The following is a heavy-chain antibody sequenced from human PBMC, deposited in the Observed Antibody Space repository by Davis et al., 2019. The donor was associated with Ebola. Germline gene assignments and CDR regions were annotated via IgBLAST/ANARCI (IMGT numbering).Heavy chain of an antibody. CDR1: GGTFSSYA. J-gene: IGHJ6*02. V-gene: IGHV1-69*13. Sequence: AASVKVSCKASGGTFSSYAISWVRQAPGQGLEWMGGIIPIFGTANYAQKFQGRVTITADESTSTAYMELSSLRSEDTAVYYCARGMFQGVITYYYYGMDVWGQGTTVTVSS. D-gene: IGHD3-10*01. CDR3: ARGMFQGVITYYYYGMDV. CDR2: IIPIFGTA.